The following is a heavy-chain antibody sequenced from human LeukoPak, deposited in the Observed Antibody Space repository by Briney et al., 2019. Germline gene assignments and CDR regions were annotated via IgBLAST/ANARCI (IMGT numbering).Heavy chain of an antibody. J-gene: IGHJ4*02. D-gene: IGHD6-19*01. CDR2: IRGTGTPT. CDR1: GFTFSDHA. V-gene: IGHV3-23*01. CDR3: AKVSWLGTLPSYHFDS. Sequence: GGSLRLSCAASGFTFSDHAMSWVRQAPGKGLEWVSAIRGTGTPTFYAASVKGRFTISRDNSKNTADLQMISLRAEDTAVYYCAKVSWLGTLPSYHFDSWGQGTQVTVSS.